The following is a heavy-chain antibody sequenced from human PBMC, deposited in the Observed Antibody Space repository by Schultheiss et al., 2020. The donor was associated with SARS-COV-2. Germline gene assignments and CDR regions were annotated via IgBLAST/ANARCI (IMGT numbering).Heavy chain of an antibody. CDR2: ISGSGGST. CDR1: GFTFSRYA. D-gene: IGHD2-15*01. CDR3: AKDRVGLDY. J-gene: IGHJ4*02. V-gene: IGHV3-23*01. Sequence: GESLKISCAASGFTFSRYAMSWVRQAPGKGLEWVSAISGSGGSTYYADSVKGRFTISRDNSKNTLYLQMNSLRAEDTAVYYCAKDRVGLDYWGQGTLVTVSS.